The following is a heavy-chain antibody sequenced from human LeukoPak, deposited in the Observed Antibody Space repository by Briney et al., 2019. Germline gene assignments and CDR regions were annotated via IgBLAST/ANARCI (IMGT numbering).Heavy chain of an antibody. CDR3: ARSAARREANYYYYMDV. V-gene: IGHV1-8*01. CDR1: GYTFTSYD. Sequence: ASVKVSCKASGYTFTSYDINWVQQATGQGLEWMGWMNPNSGNTGYAQKFQGRVTMTRNTSISTAYTELSSLRSEDTAVYYCARSAARREANYYYYMDVWGKGTTVTVSS. CDR2: MNPNSGNT. D-gene: IGHD6-6*01. J-gene: IGHJ6*03.